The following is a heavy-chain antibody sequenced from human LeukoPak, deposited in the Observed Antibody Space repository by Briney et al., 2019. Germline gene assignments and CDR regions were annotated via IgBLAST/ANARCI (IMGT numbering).Heavy chain of an antibody. D-gene: IGHD3-22*01. CDR2: INLNAGST. CDR1: GYTFTGYY. CDR3: ARGQYYSDTINFYSRHDAFDI. V-gene: IGHV1-46*01. Sequence: ASAKVSCKASGYTFTGYYMHWVRQAPGQGLAWMGIINLNAGSTSYAQRFQGRVTMTRDTSTSTVHMELSSLRSEDTAVYYCARGQYYSDTINFYSRHDAFDIWGQGTMVTVSS. J-gene: IGHJ3*02.